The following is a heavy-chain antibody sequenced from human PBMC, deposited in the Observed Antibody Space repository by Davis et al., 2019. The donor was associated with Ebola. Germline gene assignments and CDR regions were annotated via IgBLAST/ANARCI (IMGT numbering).Heavy chain of an antibody. D-gene: IGHD4-17*01. CDR3: ARGYGDPKFDY. Sequence: GESLKISCSASGFIFSSYVMSWVRLAPGKGLEWVSTFGTSTDTYYADSVKGRFTVSRDNAKNSLFLQMNSLRAEDTAVYYCARGYGDPKFDYWGQGTLVTVSS. CDR2: FGTSTDT. V-gene: IGHV3-69-1*01. CDR1: GFIFSSYV. J-gene: IGHJ4*02.